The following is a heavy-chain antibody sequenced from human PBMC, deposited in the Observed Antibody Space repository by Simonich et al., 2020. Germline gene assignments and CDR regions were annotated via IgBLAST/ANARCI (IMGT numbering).Heavy chain of an antibody. V-gene: IGHV3-7*01. CDR1: GFTFSSYW. CDR2: KKQDGSEK. J-gene: IGHJ4*02. D-gene: IGHD3-9*01. Sequence: EVQLVESGGGLGQPGGSLRLSCAASGFTFSSYWMGWVRQAPVNGLGGMANKKQDGSEKYYVDTGKGRFTISRDNAKNSQYLQMNSLRAEDTAVYYCARFRGRYFDWLFDYWGQGTLVTVSS. CDR3: ARFRGRYFDWLFDY.